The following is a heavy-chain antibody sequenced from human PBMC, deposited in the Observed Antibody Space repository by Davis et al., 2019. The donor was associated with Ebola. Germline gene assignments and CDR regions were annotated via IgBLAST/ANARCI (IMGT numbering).Heavy chain of an antibody. Sequence: PSETLSLTCTVSGAAIRSNHWSWIRQSPGKALELIGYIYNSGSANYNPSLNSRVAISLDRSKNQFSLKLRSVTAADTAVYYCATTPTAAPGRFEHWGQGTLVTVSS. V-gene: IGHV4-59*01. J-gene: IGHJ4*02. D-gene: IGHD6-13*01. CDR3: ATTPTAAPGRFEH. CDR2: IYNSGSA. CDR1: GAAIRSNH.